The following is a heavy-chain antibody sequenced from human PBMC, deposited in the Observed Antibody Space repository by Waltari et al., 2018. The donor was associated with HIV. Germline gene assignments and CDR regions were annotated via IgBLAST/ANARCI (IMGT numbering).Heavy chain of an antibody. CDR3: ATVPHDSKVHDAFEM. V-gene: IGHV3-15*01. CDR2: IKSYTDGVTT. CDR1: GFSFSRAW. D-gene: IGHD3-22*01. J-gene: IGHJ3*02. Sequence: EVQLVESGGGLVKPGGSLRLSCAASGFSFSRAWMTWVRQAPGNAGKRVGSIKSYTDGVTTVYAAPVKGRLTISRDDPKNPLYLQMNSLQPEDTAVYFCATVPHDSKVHDAFEMWGQGTKVTVSS.